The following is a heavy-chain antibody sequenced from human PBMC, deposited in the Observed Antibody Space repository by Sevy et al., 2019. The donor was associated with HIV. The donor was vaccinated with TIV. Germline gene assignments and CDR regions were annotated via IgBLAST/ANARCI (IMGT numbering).Heavy chain of an antibody. CDR2: ISGSGGST. CDR3: AKDLTPTVTTWRY. D-gene: IGHD4-4*01. CDR1: GFTFSSYA. Sequence: GGSLRLSCAASGFTFSSYAMSWVRQAPGKGLEWVSAISGSGGSTYYADSVKRRFTISRDNSKNTLYLQMNSLRAEDTAVYYCAKDLTPTVTTWRYWGQGTLVTVSS. V-gene: IGHV3-23*01. J-gene: IGHJ4*02.